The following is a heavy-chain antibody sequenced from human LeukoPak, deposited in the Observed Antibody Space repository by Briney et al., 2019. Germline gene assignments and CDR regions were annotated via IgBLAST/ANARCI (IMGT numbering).Heavy chain of an antibody. V-gene: IGHV3-30*02. CDR3: AKDESRVRGIIRDAFDL. Sequence: PGGSLRLSCAASGFTFSSYGMHWVRQAPGKGLEWVAFIRYDGSNKYYADSVKGRFTISRDNAKNSLYLQMNSLRAEDSALYYCAKDESRVRGIIRDAFDLWGQGTMVSVSS. J-gene: IGHJ3*01. CDR2: IRYDGSNK. CDR1: GFTFSSYG. D-gene: IGHD3-10*01.